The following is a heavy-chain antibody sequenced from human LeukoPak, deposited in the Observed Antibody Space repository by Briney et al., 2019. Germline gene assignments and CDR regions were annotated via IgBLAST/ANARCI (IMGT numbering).Heavy chain of an antibody. CDR1: GFPFRNYW. Sequence: GGPLRLSCAASGFPFRNYWMHWARQAAGKGLVWVSRINSDGRSTTYADSVKGRLNIYRDNAKNTLYLQMSSLRAEDTAVYYCVRESSAWELDYWGQGTLVSVSS. CDR2: INSDGRST. J-gene: IGHJ4*02. CDR3: VRESSAWELDY. D-gene: IGHD6-19*01. V-gene: IGHV3-74*01.